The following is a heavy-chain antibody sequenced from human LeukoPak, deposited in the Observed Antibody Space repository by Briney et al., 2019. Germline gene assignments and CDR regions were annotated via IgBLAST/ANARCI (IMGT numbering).Heavy chain of an antibody. V-gene: IGHV3-33*01. J-gene: IGHJ6*03. CDR2: IWNDGSNK. CDR1: GFTFSTYG. Sequence: GGSLRLSCEASGFTFSTYGMHWVRQAPGKGLEWVAVIWNDGSNKYYADSVKGRFTISRDNSKNTLYLQMNDLRAEDTAVYYCAREGPALNYMDVWGKGTTVTVSS. D-gene: IGHD2-2*01. CDR3: AREGPALNYMDV.